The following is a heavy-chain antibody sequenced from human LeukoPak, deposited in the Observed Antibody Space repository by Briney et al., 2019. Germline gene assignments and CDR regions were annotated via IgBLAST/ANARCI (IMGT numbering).Heavy chain of an antibody. Sequence: SETLSLTCTVSGGSISSYYWSWIRQPPGKGLEWIGYIYYSGSTYYNPSLKSRVTISVDTSKNQFSLKLSSVTAADTAVYYCARDWVWFGELLSHPEYYGMDVWGQGTTVTVSS. D-gene: IGHD3-10*01. CDR2: IYYSGST. J-gene: IGHJ6*02. V-gene: IGHV4-59*12. CDR1: GGSISSYY. CDR3: ARDWVWFGELLSHPEYYGMDV.